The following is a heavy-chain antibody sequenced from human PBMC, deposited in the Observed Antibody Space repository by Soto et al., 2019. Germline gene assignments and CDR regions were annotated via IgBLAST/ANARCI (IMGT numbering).Heavy chain of an antibody. D-gene: IGHD3-22*01. V-gene: IGHV1-3*01. Sequence: ASVKVSCKASGYTFSTYAMHWVRQAPGQRLEWMGWINAGSGNTKYSQNFQGRVTITRDTSASTAYMELSSLTSEDTAVYYCARGPNQFYYDSSGYYSFDYWGQGTLVTVSS. CDR3: ARGPNQFYYDSSGYYSFDY. J-gene: IGHJ4*02. CDR2: INAGSGNT. CDR1: GYTFSTYA.